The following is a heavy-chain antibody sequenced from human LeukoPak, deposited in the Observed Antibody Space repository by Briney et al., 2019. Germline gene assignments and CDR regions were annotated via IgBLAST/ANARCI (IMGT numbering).Heavy chain of an antibody. D-gene: IGHD6-19*01. CDR1: GGSISSYY. Sequence: SETLSLTCTVSGGSISSYYWSWIRQPPGKGLEWIGYIYYSGSTNYNPSLKSRVTISVDTSKNQFSLKLSSVTAADTAVYYCARHAYSSGWYGRPRYYFDYWGQGTLVTVSS. CDR2: IYYSGST. CDR3: ARHAYSSGWYGRPRYYFDY. V-gene: IGHV4-59*08. J-gene: IGHJ4*02.